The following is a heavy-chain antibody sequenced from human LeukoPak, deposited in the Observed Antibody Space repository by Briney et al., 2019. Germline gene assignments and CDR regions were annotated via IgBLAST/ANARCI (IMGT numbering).Heavy chain of an antibody. CDR3: ARNDYESSGFDY. CDR2: IYYSGIT. V-gene: IGHV4-28*01. CDR1: GYSFGSTNW. D-gene: IGHD3-22*01. J-gene: IGHJ4*02. Sequence: PSETLSLTCTVSGYSFGSTNWWGWIRQPPGKELEWIGYIYYSGITYYNPSLKSRVTLSVDTSKNQFSLKLSSVTAVDTAVYYCARNDYESSGFDYWGQGTLVTVSS.